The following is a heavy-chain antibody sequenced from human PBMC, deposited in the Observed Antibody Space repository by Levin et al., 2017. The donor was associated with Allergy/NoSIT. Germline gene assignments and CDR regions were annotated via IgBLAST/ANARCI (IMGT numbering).Heavy chain of an antibody. Sequence: QPGGSLRLSCAVSGFTISDYAMAWVRQAPGKGLEWVSVITGGGFNTYYGDSVKGRFTVSRDDSKDTLYLDLNSLRAEDTAVYYCAKKQGGTSGFSFDVWGQGTMVTVSS. CDR2: ITGGGFNT. V-gene: IGHV3-23*01. J-gene: IGHJ3*01. D-gene: IGHD1-1*01. CDR1: GFTISDYA. CDR3: AKKQGGTSGFSFDV.